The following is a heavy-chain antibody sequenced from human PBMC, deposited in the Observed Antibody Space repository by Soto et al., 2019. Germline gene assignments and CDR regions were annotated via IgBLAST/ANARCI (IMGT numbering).Heavy chain of an antibody. CDR3: ASQGGYSLKGGAFDI. CDR1: GYSFTSYW. Sequence: PGESLKISCKGSGYSFTSYWIGWVRQMPGKGLEWMGIIYPGDSDTRYSPSFQGQVTISADKSISTAYPQWSSLKASDTAMYYCASQGGYSLKGGAFDIWGQGTMVTVSS. CDR2: IYPGDSDT. D-gene: IGHD5-12*01. V-gene: IGHV5-51*01. J-gene: IGHJ3*02.